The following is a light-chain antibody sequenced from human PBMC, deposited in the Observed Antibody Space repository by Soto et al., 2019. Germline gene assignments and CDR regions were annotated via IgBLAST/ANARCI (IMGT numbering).Light chain of an antibody. CDR1: QTITTY. CDR3: QQGYSTPPT. Sequence: DIQMTQSPSSLSASVGDRVTITCRASQTITTYLNWYQQKPGKAPKFLIYAASSLQSGVPSRFSGSGSGTDFTLTISSLQLEDFATYYCQQGYSTPPTFGQGTKVDIK. V-gene: IGKV1-39*01. CDR2: AAS. J-gene: IGKJ1*01.